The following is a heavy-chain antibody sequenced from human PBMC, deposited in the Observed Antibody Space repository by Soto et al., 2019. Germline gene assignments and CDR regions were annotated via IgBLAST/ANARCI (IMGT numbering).Heavy chain of an antibody. CDR3: ARGIVATISPKENYYGMDV. V-gene: IGHV1-69*02. D-gene: IGHD5-12*01. CDR2: IIPILGIA. CDR1: GGTFSSYT. Sequence: GASVKVSCKASGGTFSSYTISWVRQAPGQGLEWMGRIIPILGIANYAQKFQGRVTITADKSTSTAYMELSSLRSEDTAVYYCARGIVATISPKENYYGMDVWGQGTTVTVSS. J-gene: IGHJ6*02.